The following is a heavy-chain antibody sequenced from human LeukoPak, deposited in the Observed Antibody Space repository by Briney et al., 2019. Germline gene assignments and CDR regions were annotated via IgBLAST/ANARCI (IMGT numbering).Heavy chain of an antibody. Sequence: GGSLRLSCAASGFTVSSNYMSWVRQAPGKGLEWVSAISGSGGSTYYADSVKGRFTISRDNSKNTLYLQMNSLRAEDTAVYYCAKDYDFWSGYPTLSWFDPWGQGTLVTVSS. CDR1: GFTVSSNY. CDR2: ISGSGGST. D-gene: IGHD3-3*01. V-gene: IGHV3-23*01. J-gene: IGHJ5*02. CDR3: AKDYDFWSGYPTLSWFDP.